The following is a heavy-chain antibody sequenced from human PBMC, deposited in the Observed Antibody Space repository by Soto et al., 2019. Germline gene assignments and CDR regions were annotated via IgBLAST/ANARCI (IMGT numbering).Heavy chain of an antibody. CDR3: AKDFGDLPTNYYYYYGMDV. D-gene: IGHD3-10*01. CDR2: ISYDGSNK. V-gene: IGHV3-30*18. CDR1: GFTFSSYG. Sequence: GGSLRLSCAASGFTFSSYGMHWVRQAPGKGLEWVAVISYDGSNKYYADSVKGRFTISRDNSKNTMYLQMHSLRAEDTAVYYCAKDFGDLPTNYYYYYGMDVWGQGTTVTVSS. J-gene: IGHJ6*02.